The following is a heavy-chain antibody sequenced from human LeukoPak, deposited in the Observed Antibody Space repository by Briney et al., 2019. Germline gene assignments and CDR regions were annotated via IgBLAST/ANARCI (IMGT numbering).Heavy chain of an antibody. CDR2: IDPRDSYS. CDR3: VRTQVLRFLQWSADGPGNFDL. D-gene: IGHD3-3*01. Sequence: PGESLKISCKGSRYSFTSYWINWVRQLPGKGLEWMGRIDPRDSYSNYSPSFQGHVTLSVDKSTSSAYLQWSSLQASDTAMYYCVRTQVLRFLQWSADGPGNFDLWGRGTLVTVSS. V-gene: IGHV5-10-1*01. CDR1: RYSFTSYW. J-gene: IGHJ2*01.